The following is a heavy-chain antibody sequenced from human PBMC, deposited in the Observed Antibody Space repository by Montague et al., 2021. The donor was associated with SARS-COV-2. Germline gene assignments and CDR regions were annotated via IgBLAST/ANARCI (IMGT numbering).Heavy chain of an antibody. J-gene: IGHJ4*02. Sequence: SETLSLTCTVSGGSLSTYYWSWIRQPPGKGLEWIGYIFHSGSTNYNPSLKNRVVMSVDTSKNQFSLQLTSVTAADTAVYYCARDWSRSGWDYYFDNWGRGTLVSVSS. CDR1: GGSLSTYY. V-gene: IGHV4-59*01. CDR3: ARDWSRSGWDYYFDN. CDR2: IFHSGST. D-gene: IGHD6-19*01.